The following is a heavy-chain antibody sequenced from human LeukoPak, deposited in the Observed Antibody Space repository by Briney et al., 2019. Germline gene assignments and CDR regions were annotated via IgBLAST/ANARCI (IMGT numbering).Heavy chain of an antibody. CDR2: INHSGST. CDR1: GGSFSGYY. Sequence: SETLSLTCAGHGGSFSGYYWSWIRQPPGKGLEWIGEINHSGSTNYNPSLKSRVTISVDTSKNQFSLKLSSVTAADTAVYYCTRGLIRGSRGWFDPWGQGTLVTVSS. V-gene: IGHV4-34*01. J-gene: IGHJ5*02. D-gene: IGHD3-10*01. CDR3: TRGLIRGSRGWFDP.